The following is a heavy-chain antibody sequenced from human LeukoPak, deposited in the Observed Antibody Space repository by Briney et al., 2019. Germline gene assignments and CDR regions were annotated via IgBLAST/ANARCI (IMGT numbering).Heavy chain of an antibody. CDR1: GDSVSSNGAA. Sequence: SQTLSLTCAISGDSVSSNGAAWDWIRHSPSRGLEWLGRTYYRSQQWYSDYAPSVKGRITINADTSQNQFSLHLNSVTPEDTAVYYCGRETDFGVVTNWGQGTLVTVSS. J-gene: IGHJ4*02. D-gene: IGHD3-3*01. CDR3: GRETDFGVVTN. V-gene: IGHV6-1*01. CDR2: TYYRSQQWYS.